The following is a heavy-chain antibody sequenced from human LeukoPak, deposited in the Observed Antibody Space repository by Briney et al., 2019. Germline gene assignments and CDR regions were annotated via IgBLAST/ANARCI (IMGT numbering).Heavy chain of an antibody. D-gene: IGHD3-10*01. CDR3: ARDDGSGYFHY. V-gene: IGHV4-39*07. Sequence: PSETLSLTCTVSGGSVSSSTYFWGWIRQPPGKGLEWIGSIYNSGSTYYNPSLKSRVTISVDTSNNQFSLKLSSVTAADTAMYYCARDDGSGYFHYWGPGTLVTVSS. CDR1: GGSVSSSTYF. J-gene: IGHJ4*02. CDR2: IYNSGST.